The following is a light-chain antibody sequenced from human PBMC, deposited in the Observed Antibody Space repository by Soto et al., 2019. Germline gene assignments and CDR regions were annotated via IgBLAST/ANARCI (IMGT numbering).Light chain of an antibody. CDR3: QQIYITPYT. V-gene: IGKV1-39*01. CDR2: TSS. Sequence: DLQMTQSPSSLSVSVGDRVTITCRASQSINRYLNWYQQKPGKAPKLLIYTSSNLQSGVPSRFSGSGFGTDFTLTIGSLQPEDFATYYCQQIYITPYTFGQGTKLETK. J-gene: IGKJ2*01. CDR1: QSINRY.